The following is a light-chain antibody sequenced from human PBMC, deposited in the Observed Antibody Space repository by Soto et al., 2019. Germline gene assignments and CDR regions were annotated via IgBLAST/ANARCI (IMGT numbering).Light chain of an antibody. CDR1: QSVSDY. V-gene: IGKV3-11*01. CDR2: DAS. J-gene: IGKJ4*01. Sequence: EIVMTQSPATLSVSPGERATLSCRASQSVSDYLTWYQQKPGQAPRRLIYDASNIATGIPARFSGSGSGTDFTLTISSLETEDFAIYYCHQRSNWPLSFGGGTKVDI. CDR3: HQRSNWPLS.